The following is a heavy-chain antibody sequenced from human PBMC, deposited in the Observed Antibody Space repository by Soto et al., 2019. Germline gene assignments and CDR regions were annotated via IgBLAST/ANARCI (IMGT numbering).Heavy chain of an antibody. D-gene: IGHD2-21*02. CDR1: GVSISSGRYY. Sequence: QVQLQESGPGLAKPSQTLSLNCTVSGVSISSGRYYWSWIRQHPGKGLEWIGYIYYSGSTYYNPSLKSRVTISVDTSQNQFSLKLSSVTAADTSVYYCARVCGGDCHNGMDVWGQATTVTVSS. J-gene: IGHJ6*02. CDR3: ARVCGGDCHNGMDV. V-gene: IGHV4-31*03. CDR2: IYYSGST.